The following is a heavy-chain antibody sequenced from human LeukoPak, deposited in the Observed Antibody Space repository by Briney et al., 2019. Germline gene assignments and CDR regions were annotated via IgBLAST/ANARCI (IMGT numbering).Heavy chain of an antibody. Sequence: ASVKVSCKASGYTFTGYYMHWVRQAPGQGLEWMGWMNPNSGNTGYAQKFQGRVTMTRNTSISTAYMELSSLRSEDTAVYYCARGIKQYYAFDIWGQGTMVTVSS. J-gene: IGHJ3*02. CDR1: GYTFTGYY. D-gene: IGHD2/OR15-2a*01. CDR3: ARGIKQYYAFDI. V-gene: IGHV1-8*02. CDR2: MNPNSGNT.